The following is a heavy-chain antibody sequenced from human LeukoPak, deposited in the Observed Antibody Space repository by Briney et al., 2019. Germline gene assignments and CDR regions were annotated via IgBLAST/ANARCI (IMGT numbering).Heavy chain of an antibody. D-gene: IGHD2-15*01. V-gene: IGHV4-39*01. CDR1: SGSISSSSYY. Sequence: SETLSLTCTVSSGSISSSSYYWGWIRQPPGKGLEWIGSIYYCGSTYYNPSLKSRVTISVDTSKNQFSLKLSSVTAADTAVYYCARRRRYCSGGSCYDAFDIWGQGTMVTVSS. CDR3: ARRRRYCSGGSCYDAFDI. J-gene: IGHJ3*02. CDR2: IYYCGST.